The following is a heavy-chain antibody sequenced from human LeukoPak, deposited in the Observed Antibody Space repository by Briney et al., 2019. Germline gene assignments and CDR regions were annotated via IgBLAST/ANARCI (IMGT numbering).Heavy chain of an antibody. D-gene: IGHD2-8*01. J-gene: IGHJ4*02. V-gene: IGHV3-7*03. CDR1: GFTFSNAW. Sequence: GGSLRLSCAASGFTFSNAWMNWVRQTPGKGLEWVASLKEDGSERQYVDSVEGRFSISRDNTKGSLFLQLNSLRAEDTAVYYCARDLGYCTNGACHTRFDYWGQGTLVTVSS. CDR3: ARDLGYCTNGACHTRFDY. CDR2: LKEDGSER.